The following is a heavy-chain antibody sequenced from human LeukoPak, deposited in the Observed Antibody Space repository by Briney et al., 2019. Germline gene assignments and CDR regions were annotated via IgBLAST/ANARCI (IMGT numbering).Heavy chain of an antibody. V-gene: IGHV3-48*01. CDR1: GFTFSSYS. CDR3: ARNSEWEPTDY. D-gene: IGHD1-26*01. CDR2: ISSSSSTI. Sequence: GGFLRLSCAASGFTFSSYSMNWVRQAPGKGLEWVSYISSSSSTIYYADSVKGRFTISRDNAKNSLYLQMNSLRAEDTAVYYCARNSEWEPTDYWGQGTLVTVSS. J-gene: IGHJ4*02.